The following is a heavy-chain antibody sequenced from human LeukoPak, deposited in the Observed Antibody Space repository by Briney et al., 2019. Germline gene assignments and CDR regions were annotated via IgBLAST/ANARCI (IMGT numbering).Heavy chain of an antibody. V-gene: IGHV1-8*01. Sequence: VASVKVSCKASGYTFTSYDINWVRQATGQGLEWMGWMNPNSGNTGYAQKFQGRVTMTRNTSISTAYMELSSLRSEDTAVYYCARGPYYYDSDLWVAFDIWGQGTMVTVSS. CDR2: MNPNSGNT. J-gene: IGHJ3*02. CDR3: ARGPYYYDSDLWVAFDI. CDR1: GYTFTSYD. D-gene: IGHD3-22*01.